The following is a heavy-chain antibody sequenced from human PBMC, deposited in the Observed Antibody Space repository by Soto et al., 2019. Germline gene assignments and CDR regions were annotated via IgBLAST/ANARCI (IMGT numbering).Heavy chain of an antibody. CDR2: ISGSGGST. D-gene: IGHD2-2*01. CDR1: GFTFSSYA. Sequence: EVQLLESGGGLVQPGGSLRLSCAASGFTFSSYAMSWVRQAPGKGLEWVSAISGSGGSTYYADSVKGRFTISRDNSKNTLYLQMNSLRAEDTAVYYCTKGGAQLLHYNWFDPWGQGTLVTVSS. V-gene: IGHV3-23*01. CDR3: TKGGAQLLHYNWFDP. J-gene: IGHJ5*02.